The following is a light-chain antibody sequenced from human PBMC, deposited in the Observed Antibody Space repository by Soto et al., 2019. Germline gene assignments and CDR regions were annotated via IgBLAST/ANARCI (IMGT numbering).Light chain of an antibody. CDR3: GTCANSLSVVV. Sequence: QSVVTQPPSMSAAHGHKVTLFCSGRSSNIGNNYVYWYQQLPGPAPKLRMYDKNKRPSGIPYRCSGSKSGTSATLGITGLLTGDEADYFCGTCANSLSVVVFGGGTKVTLL. CDR1: SSNIGNNY. CDR2: DKN. J-gene: IGLJ2*01. V-gene: IGLV1-51*01.